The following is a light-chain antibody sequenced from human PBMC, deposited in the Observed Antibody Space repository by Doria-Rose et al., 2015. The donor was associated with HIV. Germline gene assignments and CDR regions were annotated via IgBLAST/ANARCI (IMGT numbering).Light chain of an antibody. CDR2: DGS. Sequence: EIVMTQSPGTLSLSSGERATLSCRASQSFSSTYLAWYQQKPGQAPSLLIYDGSTRATGIPDRFSASGSGTDFTLTINRLEPEDFALYYCHQYGTPWTFGQGTKVEI. J-gene: IGKJ1*01. V-gene: IGKV3-20*01. CDR1: QSFSSTY. CDR3: HQYGTPWT.